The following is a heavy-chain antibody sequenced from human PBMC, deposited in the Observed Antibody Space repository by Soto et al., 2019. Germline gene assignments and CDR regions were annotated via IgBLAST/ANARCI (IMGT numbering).Heavy chain of an antibody. CDR3: TRLMCIAAAGTG. Sequence: EVQLVESGGGLVQPGGSLKLSCAASGFTFSGSAMHWVRQASGKGLEWVGRIRSKANSYATAYAASVKGRFTISRDDSKNTAYLQMNSLKTEDTAVYYCTRLMCIAAAGTGWGQGTLVTVSS. CDR1: GFTFSGSA. V-gene: IGHV3-73*01. CDR2: IRSKANSYAT. D-gene: IGHD6-13*01. J-gene: IGHJ4*02.